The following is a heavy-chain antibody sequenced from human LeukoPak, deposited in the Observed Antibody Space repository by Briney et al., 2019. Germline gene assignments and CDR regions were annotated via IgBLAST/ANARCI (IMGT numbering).Heavy chain of an antibody. CDR3: ARGCSTTSCYMRADNAFDI. CDR2: IYYSGST. D-gene: IGHD2-2*01. V-gene: IGHV4-31*03. Sequence: SQTLSLTCTVSGGSISSGGYYWSWIRQHPGKGLEWIGYIYYSGSTYHNPSLKSRVTISIDTSKNQFSLKLSSVTAADTAVYYCARGCSTTSCYMRADNAFDIWGQRTMVTVSS. J-gene: IGHJ3*02. CDR1: GGSISSGGYY.